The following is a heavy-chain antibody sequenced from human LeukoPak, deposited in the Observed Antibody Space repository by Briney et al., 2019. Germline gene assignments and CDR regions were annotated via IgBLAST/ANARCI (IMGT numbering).Heavy chain of an antibody. Sequence: PGGRLTLSCTPSEFPFSRYGMHWARQAPGKGLEWLAVISYDGSNKYYADSVMGRSIISRDNSKNTLYLQMNSLRDEDTAMYYCAKPAGFCSGGTCYYFDSWGQGTLVTVSS. D-gene: IGHD2-15*01. CDR3: AKPAGFCSGGTCYYFDS. CDR2: ISYDGSNK. CDR1: EFPFSRYG. J-gene: IGHJ4*02. V-gene: IGHV3-30*18.